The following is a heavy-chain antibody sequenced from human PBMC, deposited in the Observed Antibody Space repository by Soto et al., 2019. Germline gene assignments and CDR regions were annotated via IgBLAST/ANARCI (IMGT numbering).Heavy chain of an antibody. J-gene: IGHJ4*02. CDR1: GYTFTSYG. D-gene: IGHD2-2*01. CDR2: ISAYNGNT. CDR3: ARDVGYCSTTSCYGETDY. V-gene: IGHV1-18*01. Sequence: QVQLVQSGAEVKKPGASVKVSCKASGYTFTSYGISWVRQAPGQGLEWMGWISAYNGNTNYAQKLQGRVTMTTDTSKSTAYMELRSLRSDDTAVYYCARDVGYCSTTSCYGETDYWGQSTLVTVSS.